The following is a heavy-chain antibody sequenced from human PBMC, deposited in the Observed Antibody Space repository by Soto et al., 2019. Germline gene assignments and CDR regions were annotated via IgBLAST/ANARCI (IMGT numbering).Heavy chain of an antibody. J-gene: IGHJ6*02. CDR1: GFTFSDYY. CDR2: ISSSGSTI. V-gene: IGHV3-11*01. CDR3: ARYDADPYYCGMDV. D-gene: IGHD3-16*01. Sequence: PVGSLRLSCAASGFTFSDYYMSWIRQAPGKGLEWVSYISSSGSTIYYADSVKGRFTISRDNAKNSLYLQMNSLRAEDTAVYYCARYDADPYYCGMDVWGQGTTVTVSS.